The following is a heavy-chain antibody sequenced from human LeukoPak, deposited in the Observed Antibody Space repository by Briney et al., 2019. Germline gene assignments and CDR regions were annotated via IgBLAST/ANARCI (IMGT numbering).Heavy chain of an antibody. Sequence: HPGGSLRLSCAASGFSFSSYWMHWVRQAPGEGLVWVSRLYTDGRSTDYVDSVKGRHTISRDNAKNTLYLQMSSLRAEDTAVYYCARGTGTHYFDYWGQGTLVTVSS. J-gene: IGHJ4*02. CDR3: ARGTGTHYFDY. V-gene: IGHV3-74*01. CDR1: GFSFSSYW. CDR2: LYTDGRST. D-gene: IGHD1-1*01.